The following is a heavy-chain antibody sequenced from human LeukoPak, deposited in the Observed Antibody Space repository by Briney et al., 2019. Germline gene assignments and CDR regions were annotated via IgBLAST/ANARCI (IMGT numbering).Heavy chain of an antibody. D-gene: IGHD2-8*01. J-gene: IGHJ4*02. V-gene: IGHV3-7*01. CDR3: VTSWCRQQRDY. CDR2: MSPDGSDK. Sequence: GGSLTLSCAVSGFSVSGHYMTWVRQAPGKGLEWVADMSPDGSDKTYVDSVKGRLTISRDNAKQSLYLQMDSLTAEDTAVYYCVTSWCRQQRDYWGQGTLVTVSS. CDR1: GFSVSGHY.